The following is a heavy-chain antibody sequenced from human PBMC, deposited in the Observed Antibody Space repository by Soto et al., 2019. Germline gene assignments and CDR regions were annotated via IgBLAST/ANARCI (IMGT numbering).Heavy chain of an antibody. CDR1: GFTFGDYG. J-gene: IGHJ4*02. Sequence: GGSLRLSCTTSGFTFGDYGMSWVRQAPGKGLEWVGFIRSKVYGGTTEYAASVKGRFTISRDDSKSVAYLQMNSLKTEDTAVYYCPRLPRKTFCGGDCYWFDYWGQGALVTVSS. V-gene: IGHV3-49*04. CDR3: PRLPRKTFCGGDCYWFDY. CDR2: IRSKVYGGTT. D-gene: IGHD2-21*02.